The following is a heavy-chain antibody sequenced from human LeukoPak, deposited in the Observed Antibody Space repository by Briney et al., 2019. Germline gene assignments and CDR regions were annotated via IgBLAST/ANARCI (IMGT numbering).Heavy chain of an antibody. CDR2: IYSDGST. CDR1: GFTVRTNY. CDR3: ARVKFYFATTGGDFDL. D-gene: IGHD1-26*01. Sequence: PGGSLRLSCAASGFTVRTNYMSWVRQAPGRGLEWVSTIYSDGSTYYADSVKGRFTFSRDNSKNTLYLQMNNLRVEDTAVYFCARVKFYFATTGGDFDLWGQGTLVPVSS. V-gene: IGHV3-53*01. J-gene: IGHJ4*02.